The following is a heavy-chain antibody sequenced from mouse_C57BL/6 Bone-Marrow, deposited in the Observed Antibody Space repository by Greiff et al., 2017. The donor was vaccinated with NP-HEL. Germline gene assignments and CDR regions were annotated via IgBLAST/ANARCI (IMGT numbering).Heavy chain of an antibody. CDR3: ASYYYGSSPYYFDY. D-gene: IGHD1-1*01. J-gene: IGHJ2*01. Sequence: VKLQQSGAELVKPGASVKISCKASGYAFSSYWMNWVKQRPGKGLEWIGQIYPGDGDTNYNGKFKGKATLTADKSSSTAYMQLSSLTSEDSAVYFCASYYYGSSPYYFDYWGQGTTLTVSS. V-gene: IGHV1-80*01. CDR2: IYPGDGDT. CDR1: GYAFSSYW.